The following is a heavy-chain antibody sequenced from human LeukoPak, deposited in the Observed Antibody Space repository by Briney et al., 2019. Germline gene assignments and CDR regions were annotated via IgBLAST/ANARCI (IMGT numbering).Heavy chain of an antibody. CDR2: IYYSGST. CDR1: GGSISSYY. V-gene: IGHV4-59*01. Sequence: SETLSLTCTVSGGSISSYYWSWIRQPPGKGLEWIGYIYYSGSTNYNPSLKSRVTISVDTSKNQFSLKLSSVTAADTAVYYCAKGGKWDVTPFDYWGQGTLVTVSS. J-gene: IGHJ4*02. D-gene: IGHD1-26*01. CDR3: AKGGKWDVTPFDY.